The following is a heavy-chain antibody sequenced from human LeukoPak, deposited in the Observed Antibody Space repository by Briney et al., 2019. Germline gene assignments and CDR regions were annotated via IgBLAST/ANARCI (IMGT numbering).Heavy chain of an antibody. Sequence: PGRSLRLSCAASGFTFSSYGMHWVRQAPGKGLEWVAVISYDGSNKYYADSVKGRFTISRDNSKNTLYLQMESLRSEDTAVYYCAKGGKWSSDWISPYDYWGQGTLVTVSS. CDR2: ISYDGSNK. J-gene: IGHJ4*02. CDR1: GFTFSSYG. V-gene: IGHV3-30*18. CDR3: AKGGKWSSDWISPYDY. D-gene: IGHD6-19*01.